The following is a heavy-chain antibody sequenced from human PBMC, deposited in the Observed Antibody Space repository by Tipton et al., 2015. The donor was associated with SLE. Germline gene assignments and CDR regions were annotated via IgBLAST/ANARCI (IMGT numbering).Heavy chain of an antibody. Sequence: LRLSCTVSGGSISSYYWSWVRQPPGKGLERIGFIYYSGSTDYNPSLKSRVTISVDTSKNQFSLKVSSVTAADTAVYYCARDLGGDFDYWGQGTLVTVSS. CDR1: GGSISSYY. CDR3: ARDLGGDFDY. D-gene: IGHD4-17*01. V-gene: IGHV4-59*01. CDR2: IYYSGST. J-gene: IGHJ4*02.